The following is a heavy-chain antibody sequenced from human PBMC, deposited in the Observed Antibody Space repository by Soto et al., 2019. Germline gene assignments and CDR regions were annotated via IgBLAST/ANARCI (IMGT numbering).Heavy chain of an antibody. J-gene: IGHJ6*02. CDR3: ASSRRGGIETLPYYYYGMDV. CDR1: GYTFTSYA. D-gene: IGHD1-26*01. CDR2: ITPVNGNT. V-gene: IGHV1-3*01. Sequence: ASVKVSCKASGYTFTSYAMHWVRQAPGQRLEWMGWITPVNGNTKYAQKFQDRVTITRDTSASTAYMELSSLRSEDTAVYYCASSRRGGIETLPYYYYGMDVWGQGTTVTVSS.